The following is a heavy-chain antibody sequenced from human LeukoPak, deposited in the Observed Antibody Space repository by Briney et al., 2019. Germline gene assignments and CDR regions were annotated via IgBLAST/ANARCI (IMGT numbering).Heavy chain of an antibody. CDR1: GYSFTSYW. Sequence: GASLKFSSKGSGYSFTSYWNGCVRQMPRKSLEWMMIIYPGDSDTRYSPSFKGQVTISADKSMSTAYLQWSTLNASDTAMYYCARHLSIAVVADRRFDSWGQGTLVTVSS. CDR3: ARHLSIAVVADRRFDS. V-gene: IGHV5-51*01. D-gene: IGHD6-19*01. J-gene: IGHJ4*02. CDR2: IYPGDSDT.